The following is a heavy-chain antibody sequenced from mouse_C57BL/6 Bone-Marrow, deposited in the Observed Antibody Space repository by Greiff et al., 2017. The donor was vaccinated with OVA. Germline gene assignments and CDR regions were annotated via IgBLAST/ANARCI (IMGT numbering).Heavy chain of an antibody. CDR2: ISDGGSYT. CDR1: GFTFSSYA. D-gene: IGHD1-1*01. CDR3: ARITTVVFDY. J-gene: IGHJ2*01. V-gene: IGHV5-4*01. Sequence: EVQRVESGGGLVKPGGSLKLSCAASGFTFSSYAMSWVRQTPEKRLEWVATISDGGSYTYYPDNVKGRFTISRDNTKNNLYLQMNHLKSDDTAMYYCARITTVVFDYWGQGTTLTVSS.